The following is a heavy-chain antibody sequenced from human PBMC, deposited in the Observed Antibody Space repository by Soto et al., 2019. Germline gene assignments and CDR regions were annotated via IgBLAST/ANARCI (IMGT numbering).Heavy chain of an antibody. CDR2: SNPTGGT. CDR1: GGSFSGYY. V-gene: IGHV4-34*01. CDR3: ARTRATPASRNLDY. Sequence: QVQLQQWGAGLLKPSETLSLTCAVYGGSFSGYYWSWVRQSPGQGLEWIGESNPTGGTNYNPSLKRRVTISVDTSKDQFSLQLSSVTAADTAVYYCARTRATPASRNLDYWGQGTLVTVSS. J-gene: IGHJ4*02. D-gene: IGHD1-1*01.